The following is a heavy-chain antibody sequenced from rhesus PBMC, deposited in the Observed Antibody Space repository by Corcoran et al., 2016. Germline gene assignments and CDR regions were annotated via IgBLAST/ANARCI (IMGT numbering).Heavy chain of an antibody. CDR1: GGSISGGSG. CDR2: IFGSIGST. Sequence: QVQLPESGPGLVKPSETLSHTCAVSGGSISGGSGWSLIRPPPGKGLEWIGHIFGSIGSTYYNPSLKSRVTSSRDTSKNQFSLKLSSLTAADTAVYYCARHIGGHHDYWGQGVLVTVSS. CDR3: ARHIGGHHDY. J-gene: IGHJ4*01. V-gene: IGHV4S7*01. D-gene: IGHD2-39*01.